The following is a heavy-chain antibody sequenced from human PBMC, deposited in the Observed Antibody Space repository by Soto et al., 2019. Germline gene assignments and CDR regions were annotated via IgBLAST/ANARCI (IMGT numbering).Heavy chain of an antibody. CDR3: AASIFYYGMDV. J-gene: IGHJ6*02. V-gene: IGHV5-51*01. CDR1: GYTFTNYR. CDR2: IYPGDSDT. Sequence: GESLKISCKGSGYTFTNYRIGWVRQMPGKGLEWMGIIYPGDSDTKYNPSFQGQVTISADKSITTTYLQWSSLEASDTAIYYCAASIFYYGMDVWGQGTTVTVSS.